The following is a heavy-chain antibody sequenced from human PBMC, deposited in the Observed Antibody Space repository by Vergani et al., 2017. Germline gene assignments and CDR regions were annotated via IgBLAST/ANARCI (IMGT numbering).Heavy chain of an antibody. CDR3: ARAPEWSRGWFDP. CDR2: IYYSGST. V-gene: IGHV4-59*01. Sequence: QVQLQESGPGLVKPSETLSLTCTVSGGSISSYYWSWIRQPPGKGLEWIGYIYYSGSTNYNPSLKSRVNISVDTSKNQFSLKLSSVTAADTAVYYCARAPEWSRGWFDPWGQGTLVTVSS. CDR1: GGSISSYY. J-gene: IGHJ5*02. D-gene: IGHD2-8*01.